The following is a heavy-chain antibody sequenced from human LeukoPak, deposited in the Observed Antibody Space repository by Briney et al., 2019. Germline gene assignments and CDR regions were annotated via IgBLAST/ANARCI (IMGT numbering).Heavy chain of an antibody. CDR3: ARGAATPLVPRKNYGMDV. CDR1: GGTFSSYT. D-gene: IGHD2-15*01. CDR2: IIPILGIA. J-gene: IGHJ6*02. V-gene: IGHV1-69*02. Sequence: ASVKVSCKASGGTFSSYTISWVRQAPGQGLEWMGRIIPILGIANYAQKFQGRVTITADKSTSTAYMELSSLRSEDTAVYYCARGAATPLVPRKNYGMDVWGQGTTVTVSS.